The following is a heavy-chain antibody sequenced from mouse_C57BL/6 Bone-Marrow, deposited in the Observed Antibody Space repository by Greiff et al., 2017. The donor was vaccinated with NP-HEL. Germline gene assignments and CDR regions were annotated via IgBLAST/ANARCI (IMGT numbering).Heavy chain of an antibody. CDR3: AHYYGSSYRYFDV. V-gene: IGHV1-81*01. Sequence: VNLVESGAELARPGASVKLSCKASGYTFTSYGISWVKQRTGQGLEWIGEIYPRSGNTYYNEKFKGKATLTADKSSSTAYMELRSLTSEDSAVYFCAHYYGSSYRYFDVWGTGTTVTVSS. J-gene: IGHJ1*03. CDR1: GYTFTSYG. CDR2: IYPRSGNT. D-gene: IGHD1-1*01.